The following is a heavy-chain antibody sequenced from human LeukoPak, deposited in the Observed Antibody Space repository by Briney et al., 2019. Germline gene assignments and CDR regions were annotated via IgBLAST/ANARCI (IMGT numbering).Heavy chain of an antibody. CDR1: GASISNYY. V-gene: IGHV4-59*01. CDR2: IYYTGST. D-gene: IGHD1-26*01. Sequence: SETLSLTCSVSGASISNYYWTWIRQPPGKGLEWIGYIYYTGSTNYNPSLKSRLTISVDTSKNQSSLKLTSVTAADTAVYYCAATRGSDGFDYWGQGTLVTVSS. J-gene: IGHJ4*02. CDR3: AATRGSDGFDY.